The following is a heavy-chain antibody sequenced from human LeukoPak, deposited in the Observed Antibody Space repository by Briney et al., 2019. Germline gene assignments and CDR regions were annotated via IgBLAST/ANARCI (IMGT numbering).Heavy chain of an antibody. D-gene: IGHD3-10*01. Sequence: SETLSLTCTVSGGSISSYYWSWIRQPAGKGLEWIGRIYTSGSTNYNPSLKSRVTMSVDTSKNQFSLKLSSVTAADTAVYYCARSGSMVQGVIIPPDAFDIWGQGTMVSVSS. CDR1: GGSISSYY. J-gene: IGHJ3*02. CDR2: IYTSGST. CDR3: ARSGSMVQGVIIPPDAFDI. V-gene: IGHV4-4*07.